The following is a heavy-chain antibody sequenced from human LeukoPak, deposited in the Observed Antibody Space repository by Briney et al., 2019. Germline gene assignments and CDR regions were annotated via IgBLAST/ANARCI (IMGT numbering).Heavy chain of an antibody. D-gene: IGHD6-13*01. CDR2: IYYSGST. Sequence: KPSETLSLTCTVSGGSISSYYWSWIRQPPGKGLEWIGYIYYSGSTNYNPSLKSRVTISVDTSKNQFSLKLSSVTAADTAVYYCARSLGSSSWFWLYWGQGTLVTVSS. CDR3: ARSLGSSSWFWLY. CDR1: GGSISSYY. V-gene: IGHV4-59*01. J-gene: IGHJ4*02.